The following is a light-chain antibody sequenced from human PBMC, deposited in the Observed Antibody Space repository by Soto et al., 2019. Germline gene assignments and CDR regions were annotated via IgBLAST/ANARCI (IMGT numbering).Light chain of an antibody. CDR3: QQYINWPRT. J-gene: IGKJ1*01. Sequence: EIVMTQSPGTLSVSPGERATLSCRASQSVSSNLAWYQQKPGQAPRLLIYGASTRATGIPARFSGSRSGTEFTLTISSLQSEDFAVYYCQQYINWPRTFGQGTKVEIK. CDR2: GAS. V-gene: IGKV3-15*01. CDR1: QSVSSN.